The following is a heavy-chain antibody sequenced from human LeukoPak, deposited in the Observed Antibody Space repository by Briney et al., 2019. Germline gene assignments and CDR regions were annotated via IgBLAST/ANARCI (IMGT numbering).Heavy chain of an antibody. D-gene: IGHD5-12*01. Sequence: SGTLSLTCAVSGDSINSRNWWSWVRQPPGKGLEWIGEIYHSGSANYKPSLKSRVTMSVDKSTNQISLKLRSVTAADTAVYYCARDHVKWLRFGSPYNWFDPWGQGTLVTVSS. CDR3: ARDHVKWLRFGSPYNWFDP. J-gene: IGHJ5*02. V-gene: IGHV4-4*02. CDR1: GDSINSRNW. CDR2: IYHSGSA.